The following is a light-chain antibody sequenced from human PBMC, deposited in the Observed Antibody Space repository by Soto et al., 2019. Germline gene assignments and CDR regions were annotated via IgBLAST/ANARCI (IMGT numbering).Light chain of an antibody. CDR2: DAS. J-gene: IGKJ1*01. V-gene: IGKV3-20*01. CDR1: QSISSFY. Sequence: EIVLTQSPGTLSLSPGERATLSCRASQSISSFYLAWYQQTPGQAPRLLIYDASSRAAGIPDRFSGGGSGTGFTLAIRRLEPEDFGVYYCQQYGGSPLTFGQGTKVEIK. CDR3: QQYGGSPLT.